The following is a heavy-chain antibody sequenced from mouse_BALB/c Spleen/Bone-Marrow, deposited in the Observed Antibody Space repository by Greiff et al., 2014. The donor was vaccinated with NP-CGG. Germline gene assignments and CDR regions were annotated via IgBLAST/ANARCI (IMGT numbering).Heavy chain of an antibody. Sequence: QVQLQQSGPGLVAPSQSLSITCTVSGFSLTTYGVHWVRQPPGKGLEWLGVLWADGNTNYNSALMSRLSISKDNSKRQVFLKMNSLQTDDTAMYYCARITTATGAMDYWGQGTSVTVSS. V-gene: IGHV2-9*02. J-gene: IGHJ4*01. CDR1: GFSLTTYG. CDR3: ARITTATGAMDY. D-gene: IGHD1-2*01. CDR2: LWADGNT.